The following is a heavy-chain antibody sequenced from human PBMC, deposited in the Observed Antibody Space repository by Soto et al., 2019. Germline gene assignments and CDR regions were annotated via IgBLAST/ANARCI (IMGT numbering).Heavy chain of an antibody. CDR2: IYYSGST. D-gene: IGHD3-10*01. CDR1: GGSISSYY. Sequence: SETLSLTCTVSGGSISSYYWSWIRQPPGKGLEWIGYIYYSGSTNYNPSLKSRVTISVDTSKNQFSLKLSSVTAADTAVYYCARVVITMIRGVIHSSWFDPWGQGTLVTVSS. V-gene: IGHV4-59*01. J-gene: IGHJ5*02. CDR3: ARVVITMIRGVIHSSWFDP.